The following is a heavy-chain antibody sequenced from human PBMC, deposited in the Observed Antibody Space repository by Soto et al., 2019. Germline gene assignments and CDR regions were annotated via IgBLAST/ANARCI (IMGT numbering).Heavy chain of an antibody. CDR3: APEIPEYSSSKTNWFDP. CDR1: GGTFSSYA. V-gene: IGHV1-69*13. Sequence: SVKVSCKASGGTFSSYAISWVRQAPGQGLEWMGGIIPIFGTANYAQKFQGRVTITADESTSTAYMEPSSLRSEDTAVYYCAPEIPEYSSSKTNWFDPWGQGTLVTVSS. D-gene: IGHD6-6*01. CDR2: IIPIFGTA. J-gene: IGHJ5*02.